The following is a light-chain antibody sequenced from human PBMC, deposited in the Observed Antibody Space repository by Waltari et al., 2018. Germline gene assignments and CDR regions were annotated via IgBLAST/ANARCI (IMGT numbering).Light chain of an antibody. Sequence: DIVVTQSPLSLPVTPGEPASISCRSSQSLLHMNGNNYLDWYLQKPGQSPQLLIYLGSNRASGVPDRFSGSGSGTDFTLRISRVEAEYVGVYYCMQSLQTLWTFGPGTKVEIK. V-gene: IGKV2-28*01. J-gene: IGKJ1*01. CDR3: MQSLQTLWT. CDR2: LGS. CDR1: QSLLHMNGNNY.